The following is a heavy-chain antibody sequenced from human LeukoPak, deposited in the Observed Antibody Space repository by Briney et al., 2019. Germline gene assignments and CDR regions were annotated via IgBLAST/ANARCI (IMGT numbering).Heavy chain of an antibody. CDR3: ARVGDFWSLGYFDL. D-gene: IGHD3-3*01. V-gene: IGHV4-38-2*02. J-gene: IGHJ2*01. Sequence: SETLSLTCTVSGGSISSYYWSWIRQPPGKGLEWIGSIYHSGSTYYNPSLKSRVTISVDTSKNQFSLKLSSVTAAGTAVYYCARVGDFWSLGYFDLWGRGTLVTVSS. CDR2: IYHSGST. CDR1: GGSISSYY.